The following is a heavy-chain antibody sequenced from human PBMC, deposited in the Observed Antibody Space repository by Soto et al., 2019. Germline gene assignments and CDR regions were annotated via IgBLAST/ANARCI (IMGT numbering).Heavy chain of an antibody. CDR1: GGSINSSGYS. J-gene: IGHJ4*02. Sequence: QLQLQESGSGLVKHSQTLSLTCAVSGGSINSSGYSWRWIRQPPGKGLEWIGYIYHSGRTYYNPSPKSRVTISVDRSKNQFSLKLSSVTAAATDVYYCARVPDYWGQGTLVTVSS. V-gene: IGHV4-30-2*01. CDR2: IYHSGRT. CDR3: ARVPDY.